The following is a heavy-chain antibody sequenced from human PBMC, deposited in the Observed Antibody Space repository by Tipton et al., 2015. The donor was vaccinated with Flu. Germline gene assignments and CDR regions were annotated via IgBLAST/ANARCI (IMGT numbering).Heavy chain of an antibody. CDR1: GGSISSYY. D-gene: IGHD6-6*01. J-gene: IGHJ4*02. Sequence: TLSLTCTVSGGSISSYYWSWIRQPPGKGLEWIGYIYYSGSTNHNPSLKSRVTISVDTSKNQFSLKLSSVTAADTALYYCARKGSSSSPPKVRGQGTLVTVSA. CDR3: ARKGSSSSPPKV. V-gene: IGHV4-59*01. CDR2: IYYSGST.